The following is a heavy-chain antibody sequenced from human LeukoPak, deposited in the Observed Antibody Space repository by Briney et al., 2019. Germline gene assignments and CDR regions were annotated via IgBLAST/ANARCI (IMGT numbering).Heavy chain of an antibody. V-gene: IGHV4-39*01. CDR2: IHYSGSA. CDR3: ARSYCTGSTCPRRWFDP. J-gene: IGHJ5*02. D-gene: IGHD2-8*02. Sequence: SETLSLTCTVSAASISDSDYYWGWIRQAPGKALEWIGNIHYSGSAYYNPSLESRVTLDVATSQNQVSLRLTSVTAADTAVYFCARSYCTGSTCPRRWFDPWGQGTLVTVSS. CDR1: AASISDSDYY.